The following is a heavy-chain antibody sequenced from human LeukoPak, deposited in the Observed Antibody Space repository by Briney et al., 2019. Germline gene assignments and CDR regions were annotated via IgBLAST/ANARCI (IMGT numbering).Heavy chain of an antibody. Sequence: SETLSLTCAVYCGSFSGYYWSWIRQPPGKGLEWIGEINHSGSTNYNPSLKSRVTISVDTSKNQFSLKLSSVTAADTAVYYCARGHRGSSSWFPLPKTGRYYYFDYWGQGTLVTVSS. D-gene: IGHD6-13*01. J-gene: IGHJ4*02. V-gene: IGHV4-34*01. CDR3: ARGHRGSSSWFPLPKTGRYYYFDY. CDR2: INHSGST. CDR1: CGSFSGYY.